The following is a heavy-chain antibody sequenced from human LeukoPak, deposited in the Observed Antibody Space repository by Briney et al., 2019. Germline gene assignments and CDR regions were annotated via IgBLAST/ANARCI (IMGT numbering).Heavy chain of an antibody. CDR3: ARDFGVDGYNAHYYYYGMDV. J-gene: IGHJ6*02. V-gene: IGHV1-69*13. D-gene: IGHD5-24*01. CDR2: IIPIFGTA. CDR1: GGTFSSYA. Sequence: SVKVSCKASGGTFSSYAISWVRQAPGQGLEWMGGIIPIFGTANYAQKFQGRVTITADESTSTAYMELSSLRSEDTAVYYCARDFGVDGYNAHYYYYGMDVWGQGTTVTVSS.